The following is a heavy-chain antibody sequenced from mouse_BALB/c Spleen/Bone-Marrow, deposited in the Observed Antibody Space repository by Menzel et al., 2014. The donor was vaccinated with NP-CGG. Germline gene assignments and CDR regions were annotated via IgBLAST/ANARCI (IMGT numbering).Heavy chain of an antibody. CDR2: INNNGGST. D-gene: IGHD1-1*01. Sequence: DVKLVESGGVLVQPGGSLKLSCVASGFTFSSYGMSWVRQTPDKRLELVATINNNGGSTYYPDSVKGQFTISRDNAKNTLYLQMSSLKSEDTAMYYCARVYGWYFDVWGAGTTVTVSS. V-gene: IGHV5-6-3*01. CDR1: GFTFSSYG. CDR3: ARVYGWYFDV. J-gene: IGHJ1*01.